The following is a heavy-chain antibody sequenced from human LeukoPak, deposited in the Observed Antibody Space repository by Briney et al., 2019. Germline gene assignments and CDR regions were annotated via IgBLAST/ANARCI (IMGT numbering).Heavy chain of an antibody. J-gene: IGHJ6*02. Sequence: SETLSLTCTASAGSISSSTYYWGWIRQPPGKGLEWIGSIFYIGSTYYNPSLKSRVTISVDTSKNQFSLKLSSVTAADTAVYYCLRYCTSISCYHYYGMDVWGQGTTVTVSS. CDR1: AGSISSSTYY. D-gene: IGHD2-2*01. V-gene: IGHV4-39*01. CDR3: LRYCTSISCYHYYGMDV. CDR2: IFYIGST.